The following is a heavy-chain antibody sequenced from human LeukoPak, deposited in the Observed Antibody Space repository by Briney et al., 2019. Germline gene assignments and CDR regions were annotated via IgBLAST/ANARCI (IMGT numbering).Heavy chain of an antibody. J-gene: IGHJ5*02. Sequence: PGGSLRLSCVASGLTFTAYYMHWVRQAPGKGLGWVAVISHDGRNKYYAGSVQGRFSIPRDTSKNTRYMQMNRLKNEYTAVYYCAKAGASETALHFLLDLWGQGTLVTVSS. CDR2: ISHDGRNK. CDR3: AKAGASETALHFLLDL. V-gene: IGHV3-30*18. D-gene: IGHD1-1*01. CDR1: GLTFTAYY.